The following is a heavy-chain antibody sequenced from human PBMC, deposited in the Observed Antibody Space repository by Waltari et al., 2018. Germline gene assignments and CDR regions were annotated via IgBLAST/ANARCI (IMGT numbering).Heavy chain of an antibody. CDR1: GGTFSSYA. Sequence: QVQLVQSGAEVKKPGSSVKVSCKASGGTFSSYAISWVRQAPGQGLEWMGGIIPIFGTANYAQKFQGRVTITADKSTSTAYMELSSLRSEDTAVYYCASRGSDDSNPYYYYYMDVWGKGTTVTVSS. J-gene: IGHJ6*03. CDR3: ASRGSDDSNPYYYYYMDV. V-gene: IGHV1-69*14. D-gene: IGHD4-4*01. CDR2: IIPIFGTA.